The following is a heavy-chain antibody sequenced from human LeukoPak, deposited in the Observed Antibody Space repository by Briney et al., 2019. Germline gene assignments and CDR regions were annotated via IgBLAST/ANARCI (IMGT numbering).Heavy chain of an antibody. CDR1: GFTVSSKY. J-gene: IGHJ4*02. D-gene: IGHD3-10*01. CDR2: IYSDGTS. CDR3: ATPRRIWGVSPDH. Sequence: GGSLRLSCAASGFTVSSKYMSWVRQAPGKGLEWVSIIYSDGTSYYADSVKGRFTISRDNSRNTLYLQMNSLRPEDTAVYYCATPRRIWGVSPDHWGQGTLVTVSS. V-gene: IGHV3-53*01.